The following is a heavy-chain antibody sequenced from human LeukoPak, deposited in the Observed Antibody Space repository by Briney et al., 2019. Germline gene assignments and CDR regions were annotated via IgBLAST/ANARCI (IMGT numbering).Heavy chain of an antibody. CDR1: GFTFSSYG. D-gene: IGHD5-18*01. CDR3: AKDRRIHVYYFDY. CDR2: IRYDGSNK. Sequence: PGGSLRLSCAASGFTFSSYGMHWVRQAPGKGLDWVAFIRYDGSNKYYADSVKGRFTISRDNSKNTLYLQKNSLRAEDTAVYYCAKDRRIHVYYFDYWGQGTLVTVSS. J-gene: IGHJ4*02. V-gene: IGHV3-30*02.